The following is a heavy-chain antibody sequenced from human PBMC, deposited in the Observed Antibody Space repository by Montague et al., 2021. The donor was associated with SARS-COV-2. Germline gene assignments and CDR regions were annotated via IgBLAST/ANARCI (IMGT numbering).Heavy chain of an antibody. CDR3: AKDHPVYDTSGYYHYGASDI. J-gene: IGHJ3*02. V-gene: IGHV3-23*01. CDR2: VSGSTTNT. Sequence: LSCAASGFTFSSYAMSWVRQAPGKGLEWVSTVSGSTTNTFYAXSVKGRFTISRDISKNTLYLQMNSLRVEDSAVYYCAKDHPVYDTSGYYHYGASDIWGQGTMVTVSS. CDR1: GFTFSSYA. D-gene: IGHD3-22*01.